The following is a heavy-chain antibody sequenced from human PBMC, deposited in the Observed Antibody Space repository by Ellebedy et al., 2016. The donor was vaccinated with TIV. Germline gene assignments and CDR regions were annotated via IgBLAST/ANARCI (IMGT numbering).Heavy chain of an antibody. D-gene: IGHD2-2*01. CDR2: ISAYNGNT. V-gene: IGHV1-18*04. J-gene: IGHJ3*02. CDR3: ARDALRTYCSSTSCYLEGDAFDI. CDR1: SYTFTSYG. Sequence: ASVKVSXKASSYTFTSYGISWVRQAPGQGLEWMGWISAYNGNTNYAQKLQGRVTMTTDTSTSTAYMELRSLRSDDTAVYYCARDALRTYCSSTSCYLEGDAFDIWGQGTMVTVSS.